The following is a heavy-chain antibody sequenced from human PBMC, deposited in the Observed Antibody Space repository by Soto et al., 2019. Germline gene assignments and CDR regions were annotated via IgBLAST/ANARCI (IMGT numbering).Heavy chain of an antibody. CDR1: GGSISSNAYY. J-gene: IGHJ4*02. CDR2: IYYSGST. Sequence: SETLSLTCTVSGGSISSNAYYWGWIRQPPGKGLEWIGYIYYSGSTNYNPSLKSRVTISVDTSKNQFSLKLSSVTAADTAVYYCARTGDNSGYSDYWGLGTPVTVSS. CDR3: ARTGDNSGYSDY. D-gene: IGHD3-22*01. V-gene: IGHV4-61*05.